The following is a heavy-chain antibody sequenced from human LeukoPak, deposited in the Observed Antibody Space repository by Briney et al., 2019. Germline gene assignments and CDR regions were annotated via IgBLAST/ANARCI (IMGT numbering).Heavy chain of an antibody. Sequence: GGSLRLSCAASGSTFDDHGMSWVRQVPGKGLEWVAGINWNGGSTGYADSVKGRFTISRDNAKNSLFLQMNSLRAEGTALYYCAMGDSSGWYFDYWGRGTLVTVSS. CDR3: AMGDSSGWYFDY. CDR1: GSTFDDHG. CDR2: INWNGGST. D-gene: IGHD6-19*01. V-gene: IGHV3-20*04. J-gene: IGHJ4*02.